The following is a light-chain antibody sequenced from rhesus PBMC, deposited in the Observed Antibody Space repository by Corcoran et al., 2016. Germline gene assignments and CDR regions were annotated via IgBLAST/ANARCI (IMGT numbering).Light chain of an antibody. Sequence: GDTVTITCRASQSISSWLAWYQQKPGKAPKLLIYKASSLESGVPSRFSGSGSGTDFTLTISSLQSEDFATYYCRQYSSSPFTFGHGTKRDIK. V-gene: IGKV1-22*01. CDR2: KAS. J-gene: IGKJ3*01. CDR3: RQYSSSPFT. CDR1: QSISSW.